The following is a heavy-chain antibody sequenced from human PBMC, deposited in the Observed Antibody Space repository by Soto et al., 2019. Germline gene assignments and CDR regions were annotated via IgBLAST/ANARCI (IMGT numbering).Heavy chain of an antibody. CDR1: GYTITING. D-gene: IGHD2-21*02. CDR2: ISAYNGNT. J-gene: IGHJ6*02. V-gene: IGHV1-18*01. Sequence: ASVKVSCKASGYTITINGISCVRHAPGQGLEWMGWISAYNGNTNYAQKLQGRVTMTTDTSTSTAYMELRSLRSDDTAVYYCARISGGGDWYYYYGMDVWGQGTTVTVSS. CDR3: ARISGGGDWYYYYGMDV.